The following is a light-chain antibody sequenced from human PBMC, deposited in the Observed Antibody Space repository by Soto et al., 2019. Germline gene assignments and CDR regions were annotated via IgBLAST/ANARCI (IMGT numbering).Light chain of an antibody. V-gene: IGLV2-14*01. J-gene: IGLJ1*01. CDR2: EVS. CDR1: SSDVGSYNS. Sequence: QSALTQPASVSGSPGQSVTISCTGTSSDVGSYNSVSWYQQYPGQAPKLMIYEVSNRPSGLSSRFSGSKSGNTASLTISGLQAGDEADYYCSSYTSSTSYVFGSGTKLTVL. CDR3: SSYTSSTSYV.